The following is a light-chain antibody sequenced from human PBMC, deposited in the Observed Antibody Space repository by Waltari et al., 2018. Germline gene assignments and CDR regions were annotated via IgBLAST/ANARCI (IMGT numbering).Light chain of an antibody. Sequence: DFQKTQSPSTLAASVGDRVTIACRASHSIDYWLAWYQQKPGKAPKLLIYDASNLDSGVPSRFSGSGSGTEFALTISSLQPDDFATYYCQQYRDYPLTFGGGTNLEIK. CDR2: DAS. CDR3: QQYRDYPLT. V-gene: IGKV1-5*01. J-gene: IGKJ4*01. CDR1: HSIDYW.